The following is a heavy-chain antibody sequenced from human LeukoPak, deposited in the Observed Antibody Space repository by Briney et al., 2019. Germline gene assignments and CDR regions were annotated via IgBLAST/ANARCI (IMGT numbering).Heavy chain of an antibody. V-gene: IGHV3-74*01. Sequence: GGSLRLSCAASGFTFSSYWMHWVRQAPGKGLVWVSRINSDGSSTSYADSAKGRFTISRDNAKNTLYLQMNSLRAEDTAVYYCAKDGYSYGYVIGWFDPWGQGTLVTVSS. CDR1: GFTFSSYW. J-gene: IGHJ5*02. CDR3: AKDGYSYGYVIGWFDP. D-gene: IGHD5-18*01. CDR2: INSDGSST.